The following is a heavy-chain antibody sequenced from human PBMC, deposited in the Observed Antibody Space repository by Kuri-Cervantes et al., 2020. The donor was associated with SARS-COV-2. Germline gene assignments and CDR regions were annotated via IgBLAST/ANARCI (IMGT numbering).Heavy chain of an antibody. CDR2: IIPIFGTA. CDR3: ARAGVAGYSSGWNPYYYYGIDV. J-gene: IGHJ6*02. CDR1: GCTFSSYA. D-gene: IGHD6-19*01. V-gene: IGHV1-69*13. Sequence: SVKVSCKASGCTFSSYAISWVRQAPGQGLEWMGGIIPIFGTANYAQKLQGRVTITADESTSTAYMELSSLRSEDTAVYYCARAGVAGYSSGWNPYYYYGIDVWGQGTTVTVSS.